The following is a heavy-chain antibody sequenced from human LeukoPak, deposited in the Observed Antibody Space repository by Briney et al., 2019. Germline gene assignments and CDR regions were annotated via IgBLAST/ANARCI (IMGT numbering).Heavy chain of an antibody. CDR2: INHSGST. Sequence: SETLSLTCAVYGGSFSGYYWSWIRQPPGKGLELIGEINHSGSTNYNPSLKSRVTISVDTSKNQCSLNLSSVTAADTAVYYCARGKEYSYGFYYYSYMDVWGKGTTVTVSS. D-gene: IGHD5-18*01. CDR1: GGSFSGYY. J-gene: IGHJ6*03. V-gene: IGHV4-34*01. CDR3: ARGKEYSYGFYYYSYMDV.